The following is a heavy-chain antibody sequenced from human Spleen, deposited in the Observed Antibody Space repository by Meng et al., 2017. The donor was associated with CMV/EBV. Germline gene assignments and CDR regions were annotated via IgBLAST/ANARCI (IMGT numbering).Heavy chain of an antibody. D-gene: IGHD2-2*01. CDR2: ISSSGSTI. Sequence: GGSLRLSCAASGFTFSDYYMSWIRQAPGKGLEWVSYISSSGSTIYYADSVKGRFTIFKDIAKKSLYLEMNRLTVDDTAVYYCARGTSSSYGMDVWGQGTTVTVSS. J-gene: IGHJ6*02. V-gene: IGHV3-11*04. CDR3: ARGTSSSYGMDV. CDR1: GFTFSDYY.